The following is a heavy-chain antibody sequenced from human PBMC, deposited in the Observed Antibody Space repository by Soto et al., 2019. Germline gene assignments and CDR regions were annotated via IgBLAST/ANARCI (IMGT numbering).Heavy chain of an antibody. J-gene: IGHJ3*02. D-gene: IGHD3-3*01. CDR1: GYTFTSYG. V-gene: IGHV1-18*01. CDR3: ARGVAPTGYDFWSGYYWPAFDI. CDR2: ISAYNGNT. Sequence: SVKVSCKASGYTFTSYGISWVRQAPGQGLERMGWISAYNGNTNYAQKLQGRVTMTTDTSTSTAYMELRSLRSDDTAVYYCARGVAPTGYDFWSGYYWPAFDIWGQGTMVTVSS.